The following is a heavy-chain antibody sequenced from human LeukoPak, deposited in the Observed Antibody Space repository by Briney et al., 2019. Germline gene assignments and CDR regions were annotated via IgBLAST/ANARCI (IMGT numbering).Heavy chain of an antibody. CDR3: ARELGIVGATTTKYYYGMDV. J-gene: IGHJ6*02. Sequence: SETLSLTCTVSGGSLSSYYWSWLRPPAGKGLEWIGRIYTSGSTNYNPSLKSRVTMSGDTSKNQFSLKLSSVTAADTAVYYCARELGIVGATTTKYYYGMDVWGQGTTVTVSS. CDR2: IYTSGST. D-gene: IGHD1-26*01. CDR1: GGSLSSYY. V-gene: IGHV4-4*07.